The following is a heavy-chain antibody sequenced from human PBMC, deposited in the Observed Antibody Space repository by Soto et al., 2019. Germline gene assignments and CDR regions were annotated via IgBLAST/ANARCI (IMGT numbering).Heavy chain of an antibody. CDR1: GWSINTYY. V-gene: IGHV4-59*08. CDR3: ARHYGDGYDYVDY. Sequence: QVQLQESGPGLVKPSETLSLTCTVSGWSINTYYWSWIRQPPGKGLEWIGYIYYRANPNYNPSLKSPVNISQDTSKNQFSLKLSSVTAADTAVYYCARHYGDGYDYVDYWGQGTLVTVSS. J-gene: IGHJ4*02. CDR2: IYYRANP. D-gene: IGHD5-12*01.